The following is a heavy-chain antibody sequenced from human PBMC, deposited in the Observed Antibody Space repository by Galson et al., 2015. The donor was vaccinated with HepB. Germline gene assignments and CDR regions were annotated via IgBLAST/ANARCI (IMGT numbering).Heavy chain of an antibody. V-gene: IGHV3-30*18. D-gene: IGHD1-1*01. Sequence: SLRLSCAASGITFSNYGMQWVRQAPGKGLDWVAAISYDGTNKYYADSVEGRFTISRDNSKNTLYLQMNSLRAEDTAVYYCVKNRWGWNDPDALDIWGQGTMVTVSS. CDR3: VKNRWGWNDPDALDI. J-gene: IGHJ3*02. CDR1: GITFSNYG. CDR2: ISYDGTNK.